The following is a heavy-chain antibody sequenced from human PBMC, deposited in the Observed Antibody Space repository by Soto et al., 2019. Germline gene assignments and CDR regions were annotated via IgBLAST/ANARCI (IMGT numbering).Heavy chain of an antibody. CDR2: IYHSGST. CDR1: GGSISSGGYS. CDR3: ARGLRKRYDSSGYYQVSHAFDI. Sequence: SETLSLTCAVSGGSISSGGYSWSWIRQPPGKGLEWIGYIYHSGSTYYNPSLKSRVTISVDRSKNQFSLRLSSVTAADTAVYYCARGLRKRYDSSGYYQVSHAFDIWGQGTMVTVSS. V-gene: IGHV4-30-2*01. D-gene: IGHD3-22*01. J-gene: IGHJ3*02.